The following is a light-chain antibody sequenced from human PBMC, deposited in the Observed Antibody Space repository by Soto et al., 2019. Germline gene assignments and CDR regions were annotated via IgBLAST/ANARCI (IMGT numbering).Light chain of an antibody. CDR3: MSYTSRSTRV. V-gene: IGLV2-11*01. J-gene: IGLJ1*01. Sequence: QSALTQPRSVSGSPGQSVTISCTGTNSDVGRYNFVSWYQQLPGKAPKLLISAVSQRPSGVPDRFSGSKSGNTASLTISGLQAEDEADYYCMSYTSRSTRVFGTGTKVTVL. CDR2: AVS. CDR1: NSDVGRYNF.